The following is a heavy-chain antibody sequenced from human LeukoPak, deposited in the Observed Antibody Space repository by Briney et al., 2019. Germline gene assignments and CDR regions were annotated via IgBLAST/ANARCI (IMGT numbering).Heavy chain of an antibody. CDR2: IYTSGST. D-gene: IGHD5-24*01. V-gene: IGHV4-61*02. J-gene: IGHJ4*02. CDR1: GGSISSGSYY. Sequence: SQTLTLTCTVSGGSISSGSYYWSWIRQPAGKGLEWIGRIYTSGSTNYNPSLKSRVTISVDTSKNQFSLKLSSVTAADAAVYYCARCQRWLQFYDYWGQGTLVTVSS. CDR3: ARCQRWLQFYDY.